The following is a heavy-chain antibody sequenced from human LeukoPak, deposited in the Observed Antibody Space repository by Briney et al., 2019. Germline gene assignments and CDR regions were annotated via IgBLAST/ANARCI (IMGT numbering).Heavy chain of an antibody. D-gene: IGHD2-2*01. V-gene: IGHV3-23*01. CDR2: ISGSDGST. Sequence: GGSLRLSCAASGFTFSSYAMTWVRQAPGKGLEWVSAISGSDGSTCYEDSVKGRFTISRDNAKNSLYLQMNSLRAEDTAVYYCARVGTTNYYFYYMDVWGKGTTVTVSS. CDR1: GFTFSSYA. J-gene: IGHJ6*03. CDR3: ARVGTTNYYFYYMDV.